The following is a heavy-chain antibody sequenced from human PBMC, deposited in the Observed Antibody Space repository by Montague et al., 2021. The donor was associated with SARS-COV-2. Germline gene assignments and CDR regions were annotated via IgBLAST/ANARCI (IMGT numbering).Heavy chain of an antibody. D-gene: IGHD3-3*01. CDR1: GGSISSGGYY. CDR3: ARAKRIMIFGVVNEIDY. Sequence: TLSLTCTVSGGSISSGGYYWSWIRQHPGKGLAWIGYIYYSGSTYYNPSLKRRVTISVDTSKNQFSLKLSPVTATDTAVYYCARAKRIMIFGVVNEIDYWGQGTLVTVSS. J-gene: IGHJ4*02. CDR2: IYYSGST. V-gene: IGHV4-31*03.